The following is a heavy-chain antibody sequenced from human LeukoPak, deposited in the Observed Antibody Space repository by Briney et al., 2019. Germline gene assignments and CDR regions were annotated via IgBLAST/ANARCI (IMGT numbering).Heavy chain of an antibody. CDR2: ISASGGDT. D-gene: IGHD6-13*01. V-gene: IGHV3-23*01. Sequence: GGSLGLSCAASGFSFSTYAMSWFRQAPGKGLEWVSGISASGGDTYYADSVKGRFTISRDNSKNTFYLQMNSLRAEDTAVYYCAKAPSSRTPGVWGKGTTVTVSS. CDR3: AKAPSSRTPGV. J-gene: IGHJ6*04. CDR1: GFSFSTYA.